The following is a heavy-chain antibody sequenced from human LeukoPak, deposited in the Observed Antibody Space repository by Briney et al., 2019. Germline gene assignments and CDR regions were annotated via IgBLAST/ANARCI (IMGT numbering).Heavy chain of an antibody. Sequence: PGGSLRLSCAASGFSFSSYGMNWVRQAPGKGLEWVSAISGSGGSTYYADSVKGRFTISRDNAKNSLYLQMNSLRAEDTAVYYCARTYYYDSSGYFGFDPWGQGTLVTVSS. CDR3: ARTYYYDSSGYFGFDP. J-gene: IGHJ5*02. D-gene: IGHD3-22*01. CDR1: GFSFSSYG. CDR2: ISGSGGST. V-gene: IGHV3-23*01.